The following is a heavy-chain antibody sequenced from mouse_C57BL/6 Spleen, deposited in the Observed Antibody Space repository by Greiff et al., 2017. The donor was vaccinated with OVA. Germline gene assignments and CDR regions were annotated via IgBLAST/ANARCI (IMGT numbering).Heavy chain of an antibody. CDR2: IDPSDSYT. D-gene: IGHD2-1*01. V-gene: IGHV1-50*01. CDR1: GYTFTSYW. CDR3: ARYYGNYPYYAMDY. J-gene: IGHJ4*01. Sequence: QVQLKQSGAELVKPGASVKLSCKASGYTFTSYWMQWVKQRPGQGLEWIGEIDPSDSYTNYNQKFKGKATLTVDTSSSTAYMQLSSLTSEDSAVYYCARYYGNYPYYAMDYWGQGTSVTVSS.